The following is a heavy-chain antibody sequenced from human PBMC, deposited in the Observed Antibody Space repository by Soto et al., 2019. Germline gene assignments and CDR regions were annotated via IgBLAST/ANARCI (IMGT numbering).Heavy chain of an antibody. CDR3: TRANWYSEY. Sequence: QVQLQESSPGLVKPSETLSLTCTVSGGSISNHYWSWIRQPPGKGLEWIGYIYYNGNTNYNPSLKSRVTMSVDTSKNQISLKLSSVTAADTAVYYCTRANWYSEYWRQGTLVTVSS. J-gene: IGHJ4*02. CDR2: IYYNGNT. D-gene: IGHD7-27*01. V-gene: IGHV4-59*11. CDR1: GGSISNHY.